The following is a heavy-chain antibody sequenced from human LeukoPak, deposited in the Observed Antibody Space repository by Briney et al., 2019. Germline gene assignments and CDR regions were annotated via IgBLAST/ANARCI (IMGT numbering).Heavy chain of an antibody. D-gene: IGHD3-16*01. CDR3: ARARGLTFGNYYYYYMDV. J-gene: IGHJ6*03. Sequence: GGSLRISCAASGFTVSNNYMSWVRQAPGKGLEWVSLIYSHGGTNYADSVKGRFTISRDNSKNTLYLQMNSLRAEDTAVYYCARARGLTFGNYYYYYMDVWGKGTTVTISS. V-gene: IGHV3-66*01. CDR2: IYSHGGT. CDR1: GFTVSNNY.